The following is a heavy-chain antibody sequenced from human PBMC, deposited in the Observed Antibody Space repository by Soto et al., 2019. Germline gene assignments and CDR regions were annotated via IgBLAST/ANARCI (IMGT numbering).Heavy chain of an antibody. CDR1: GGSISNYY. CDR3: ARLPWADYGGIFDP. Sequence: SETLSLTCSVSGGSISNYYWSWIRHPQGKKLEWIGYIYYSGSTNYNPSLKSRVTISVDTSKNQLSLKLYSVTTADTAMYYCARLPWADYGGIFDPWGQGTLVTVSS. V-gene: IGHV4-59*01. D-gene: IGHD4-17*01. J-gene: IGHJ5*02. CDR2: IYYSGST.